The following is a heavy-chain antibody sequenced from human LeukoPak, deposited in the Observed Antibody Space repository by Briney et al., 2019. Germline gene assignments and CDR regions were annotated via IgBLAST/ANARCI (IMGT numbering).Heavy chain of an antibody. CDR2: MNPNSGNT. Sequence: ASVKVSCKASGYTFTSYDINWVRQATGQGLEWMGWMNPNSGNTGYAQKFQGRVTMTRNISISTAYMELSSLRSEDTAVYYCAREVYSGYGCFDYWGQGTLVTVSS. CDR3: AREVYSGYGCFDY. CDR1: GYTFTSYD. J-gene: IGHJ4*02. V-gene: IGHV1-8*01. D-gene: IGHD5-12*01.